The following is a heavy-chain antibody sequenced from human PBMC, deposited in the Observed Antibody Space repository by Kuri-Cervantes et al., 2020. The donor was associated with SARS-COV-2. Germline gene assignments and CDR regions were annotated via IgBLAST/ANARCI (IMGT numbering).Heavy chain of an antibody. Sequence: LRLSCVVSGASITSGGSSWSWVRQPPGEGLECIGFIYPGGSTSYNPSLQSRVTISMDGSENQFSLRLTSVTAADTAVYYCARVLDFDHHGFDVWGQGTLVTVSS. J-gene: IGHJ3*01. V-gene: IGHV4-30-2*01. CDR3: ARVLDFDHHGFDV. D-gene: IGHD3-9*01. CDR2: IYPGGST. CDR1: GASITSGGSS.